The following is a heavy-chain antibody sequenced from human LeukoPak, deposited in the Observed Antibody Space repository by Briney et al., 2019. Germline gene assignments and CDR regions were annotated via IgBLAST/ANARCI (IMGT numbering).Heavy chain of an antibody. D-gene: IGHD5/OR15-5a*01. CDR3: ARRGRVSTFDAFDI. CDR1: GGSISTSY. J-gene: IGHJ3*02. V-gene: IGHV4-59*08. CDR2: IYYSGST. Sequence: KSSETLSLTCTVSGGSISTSYWSWIRQPPGKELEWIGYIYYSGSTNYNPSLKSRVTISVDTSKNQFSLKLSSVTAADTAVYYCARRGRVSTFDAFDIWGQGTMVAVSS.